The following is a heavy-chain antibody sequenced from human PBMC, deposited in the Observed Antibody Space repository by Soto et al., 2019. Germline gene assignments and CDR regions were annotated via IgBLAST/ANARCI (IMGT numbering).Heavy chain of an antibody. V-gene: IGHV4-59*08. Sequence: PSETLSLTCTVSGGSISSYYWSWIRQPPGKGLEWIGYIYYSGSTNYNPSLKSRVTISVDTSKNQFSLKLSSVTAADTAVYYCARLQRGVNCFDYWGQGTLVTVSS. CDR3: ARLQRGVNCFDY. J-gene: IGHJ4*02. D-gene: IGHD3-10*01. CDR2: IYYSGST. CDR1: GGSISSYY.